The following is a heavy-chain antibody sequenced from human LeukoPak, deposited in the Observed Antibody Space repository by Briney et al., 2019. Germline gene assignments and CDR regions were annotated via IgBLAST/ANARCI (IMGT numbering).Heavy chain of an antibody. V-gene: IGHV3-23*01. J-gene: IGHJ4*02. Sequence: PGGSLRLSCAASGFTFSDYALGWVRQAPGRGLEWVATLSGSGAGTYYSDSVQGRFTISRDNSKRTLFLQMNSLRAEDTAVYYCARDKSLDYYDSSGYPYYFDYWGQGTLVTVSS. CDR1: GFTFSDYA. CDR3: ARDKSLDYYDSSGYPYYFDY. CDR2: LSGSGAGT. D-gene: IGHD3-22*01.